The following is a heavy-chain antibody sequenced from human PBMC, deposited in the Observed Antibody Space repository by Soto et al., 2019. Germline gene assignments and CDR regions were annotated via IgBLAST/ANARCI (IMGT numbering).Heavy chain of an antibody. CDR1: GGSISSYY. CDR3: ARGRGVATSSFDY. CDR2: IYYSGST. Sequence: SETLSLTCTVSGGSISSYYWSWIRQPPGKGLEWIGYIYYSGSTNYNPSLKSRVTISVDTSKNQFSLKLSSVTAADTAVYYCARGRGVATSSFDYWGQGTLVTVSS. D-gene: IGHD5-12*01. V-gene: IGHV4-59*01. J-gene: IGHJ4*02.